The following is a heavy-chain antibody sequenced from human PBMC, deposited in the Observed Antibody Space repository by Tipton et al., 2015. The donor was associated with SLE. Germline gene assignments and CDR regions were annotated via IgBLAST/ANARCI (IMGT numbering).Heavy chain of an antibody. J-gene: IGHJ4*02. V-gene: IGHV4-4*07. CDR1: GGSISSYY. CDR2: IYTSGSV. Sequence: LRLSCTVSGGSISSYYWGWLRQPAGKGLEWIGRIYTSGSVNVNPSFKSRVSMSIDTSKNQLSLKLNSVTAADTAMYYCAVIDWFDYWGQGTLVTVSS. CDR3: AVIDWFDY. D-gene: IGHD3-9*01.